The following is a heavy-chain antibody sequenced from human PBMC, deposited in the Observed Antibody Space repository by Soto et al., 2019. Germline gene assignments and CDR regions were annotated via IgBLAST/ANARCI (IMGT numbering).Heavy chain of an antibody. D-gene: IGHD3-10*01. CDR2: ISGSGGST. J-gene: IGHJ5*02. CDR3: AKGLRGSGRYWCDP. Sequence: EVQLLESGGGLVQPGGSLRLSCAASGFTFSSYAMSWVRQAPGKGLEWVSAISGSGGSTYYADSVKGRFTISRDNSKNTLYLQMDRLRAEDTAVYYCAKGLRGSGRYWCDPWGQGTLVTVSS. V-gene: IGHV3-23*01. CDR1: GFTFSSYA.